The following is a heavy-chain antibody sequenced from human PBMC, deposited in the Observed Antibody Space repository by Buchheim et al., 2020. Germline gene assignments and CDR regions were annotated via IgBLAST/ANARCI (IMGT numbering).Heavy chain of an antibody. CDR2: IYWDDNN. CDR1: GFSLSTSGVG. J-gene: IGHJ4*02. V-gene: IGHV2-5*02. D-gene: IGHD3-3*01. CDR3: AHRHWSNYYFDS. Sequence: QITLKESGPTLVKPTQTLTLPCTFSGFSLSTSGVGVGWIRQPPGKALECLALIYWDDNNRYSPSLKSRLSITRDTSKNQVVLTMTNMDPVDTATYYCAHRHWSNYYFDSWGQGTL.